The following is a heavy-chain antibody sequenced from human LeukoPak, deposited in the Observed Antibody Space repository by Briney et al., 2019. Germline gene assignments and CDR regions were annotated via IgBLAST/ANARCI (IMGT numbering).Heavy chain of an antibody. D-gene: IGHD6-19*01. CDR1: GGTFSSYA. J-gene: IGHJ4*02. CDR2: IIPIFGTA. CDR3: ARDGTFNIAVAEYFDY. Sequence: SVKVSCKSSGGTFSSYAISWVRQAPGQGLEWMGRIIPIFGTANYAQKFQGRVTITTDESTSTAYMELSSLRSEDTAVYYCARDGTFNIAVAEYFDYWGQGTLVTVSS. V-gene: IGHV1-69*05.